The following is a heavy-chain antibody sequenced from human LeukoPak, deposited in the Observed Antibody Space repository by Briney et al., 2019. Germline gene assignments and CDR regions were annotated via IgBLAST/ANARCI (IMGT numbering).Heavy chain of an antibody. Sequence: ASVKVSCKASGYTFTGYYMLWVRQAPGQGLEWMGWINPNSGGTNYAQKFRGRVTMTRDTSISTAYMELRRLRSDDTAVYYCAIDSSSWSFYFDYWGQGTLVTVSS. CDR1: GYTFTGYY. J-gene: IGHJ4*02. V-gene: IGHV1-2*02. CDR2: INPNSGGT. D-gene: IGHD6-13*01. CDR3: AIDSSSWSFYFDY.